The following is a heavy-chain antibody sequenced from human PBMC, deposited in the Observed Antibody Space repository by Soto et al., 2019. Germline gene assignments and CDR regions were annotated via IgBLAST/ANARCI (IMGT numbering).Heavy chain of an antibody. J-gene: IGHJ3*02. D-gene: IGHD3-22*01. CDR3: AKVPYYDSSGYYYPSLHAFDI. CDR2: ISGSGGST. Sequence: GGSLRLSCAASGFTFSSYAMSWVRQAPGKGLEWVSAISGSGGSTYYADSVKGRFTISRDNSKNTLYLQMNSLRAEDTAVYYCAKVPYYDSSGYYYPSLHAFDIWGQGTMVTVSS. V-gene: IGHV3-23*01. CDR1: GFTFSSYA.